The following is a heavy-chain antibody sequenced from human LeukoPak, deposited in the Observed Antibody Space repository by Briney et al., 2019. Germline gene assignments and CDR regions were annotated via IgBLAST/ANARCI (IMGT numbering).Heavy chain of an antibody. D-gene: IGHD4-17*01. CDR3: TTSLFGYGDMLYY. CDR1: GLTFSNPW. V-gene: IGHV3-15*01. CDR2: IKSKTDGGTT. Sequence: KPGGTLRLSCAADGLTFSNPWMSCVRQAPGKGLEWVGRIKSKTDGGTTDYAAPVKGRFTISRDDSQNTLYLQMTSLKTAYTAVNYWTTSLFGYGDMLYYWGQGTLVTVSS. J-gene: IGHJ4*02.